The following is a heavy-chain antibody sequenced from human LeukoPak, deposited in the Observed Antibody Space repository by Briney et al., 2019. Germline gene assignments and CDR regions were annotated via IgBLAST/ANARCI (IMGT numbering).Heavy chain of an antibody. V-gene: IGHV3-21*01. CDR3: ALDWDRTNWFDP. Sequence: GGSLRLSCAASGFTFSSYSMNWVRQAPGKGLEWVSSISSSSSYIYYADSVKGRFTISRDNSKNTLYLQMNSLRAEDTAVYYCALDWDRTNWFDPWGQGTLVTVSS. J-gene: IGHJ5*02. D-gene: IGHD1-1*01. CDR1: GFTFSSYS. CDR2: ISSSSSYI.